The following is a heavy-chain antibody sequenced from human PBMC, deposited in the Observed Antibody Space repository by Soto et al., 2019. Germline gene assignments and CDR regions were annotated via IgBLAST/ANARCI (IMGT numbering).Heavy chain of an antibody. CDR2: VNPNTGLT. D-gene: IGHD2-21*02. CDR1: GYTFTALY. CDR3: TTLRLDP. Sequence: ASVKVSCKASGYTFTALYMNWVRQAPGQGLEWMGWVNPNTGLTKLAQKFQGRVTMTRDTSISTAYMELTRLTSDDTAVYYCTTLRLDPWGQGTLVTVPQ. V-gene: IGHV1-2*02. J-gene: IGHJ5*02.